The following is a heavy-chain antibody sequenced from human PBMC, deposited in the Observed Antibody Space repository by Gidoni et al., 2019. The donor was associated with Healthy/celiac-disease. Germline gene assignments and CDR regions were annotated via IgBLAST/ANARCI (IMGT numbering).Heavy chain of an antibody. D-gene: IGHD2-15*01. Sequence: EVQLLESGGGLVQPGGSLRLSCAASGFTFSRYAMSWVRQAPGQGLEWVSAIIGSGGSTYYADSVKGRFTISRDNSKNTLYLQMNSLRAEDTAVYYCAKDRTTPQRVLELSGGPRRMRDIVEGWFDPWGQGTLVTVSS. CDR2: IIGSGGST. V-gene: IGHV3-23*01. CDR1: GFTFSRYA. CDR3: AKDRTTPQRVLELSGGPRRMRDIVEGWFDP. J-gene: IGHJ5*02.